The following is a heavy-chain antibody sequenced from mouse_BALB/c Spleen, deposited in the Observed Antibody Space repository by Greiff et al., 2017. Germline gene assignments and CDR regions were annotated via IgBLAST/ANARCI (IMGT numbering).Heavy chain of an antibody. Sequence: QVQLKESGAELMKPGASVKISCKATGYTFSSYWIEWVKQRPGHGLEWIGEILPGSGSTNYNEKFKGKATFTADTSSNTAYMQLSSLTSEDSAVYYCARFVYDGYFDYWGQGTTLTVSS. CDR1: GYTFSSYW. J-gene: IGHJ2*01. V-gene: IGHV1-9*01. CDR2: ILPGSGST. D-gene: IGHD2-3*01. CDR3: ARFVYDGYFDY.